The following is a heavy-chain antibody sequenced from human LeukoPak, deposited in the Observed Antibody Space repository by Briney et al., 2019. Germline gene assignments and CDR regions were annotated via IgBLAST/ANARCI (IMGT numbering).Heavy chain of an antibody. CDR3: HSGWYPSLYYYYGMDV. CDR2: IYSGGST. Sequence: PGGSLRLSSAASGFTFSSYSMNWVRQAPGKGLEWVSVIYSGGSTYYADSVKGRFTISRDNSKNTLYLQMNSLRAEDTAVYYCHSGWYPSLYYYYGMDVWGQGTTVTVSS. J-gene: IGHJ6*02. D-gene: IGHD6-19*01. CDR1: GFTFSSYS. V-gene: IGHV3-66*01.